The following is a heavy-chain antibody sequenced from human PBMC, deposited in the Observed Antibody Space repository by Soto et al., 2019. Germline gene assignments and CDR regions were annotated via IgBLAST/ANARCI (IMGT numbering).Heavy chain of an antibody. V-gene: IGHV1-3*01. CDR2: LSVGNGDT. Sequence: GAAVKVSCKASGDTRTDFSMHWVRQAPGQRXEWMGWLSVGNGDTKYSQKFQGRVTITRDTSARTAYMELSNLRSEDTAVYYCATSEGDCGGGSCYNYFYYYGMDVWGQGITVTVSS. CDR3: ATSEGDCGGGSCYNYFYYYGMDV. D-gene: IGHD2-15*01. J-gene: IGHJ6*02. CDR1: GDTRTDFS.